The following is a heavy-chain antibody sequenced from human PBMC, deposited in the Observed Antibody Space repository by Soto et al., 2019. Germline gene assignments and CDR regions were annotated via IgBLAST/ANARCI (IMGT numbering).Heavy chain of an antibody. CDR2: INPKTGGT. CDR3: ARVVGALGHWFDP. D-gene: IGHD1-26*01. CDR1: GYTFTDYY. Sequence: ASVKVSCKASGYTFTDYYMHWVRQAPGQGLEWMGWINPKTGGTNYAQKLQGRVTMTTDTSTSTAYMELRSLRSDDTAVYYCARVVGALGHWFDPWGQGTLVTVSS. J-gene: IGHJ5*02. V-gene: IGHV1-2*02.